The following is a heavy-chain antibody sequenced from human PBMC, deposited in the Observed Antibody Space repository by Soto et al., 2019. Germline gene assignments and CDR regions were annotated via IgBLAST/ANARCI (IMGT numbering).Heavy chain of an antibody. CDR1: GGSIRSYY. V-gene: IGHV4-59*08. Sequence: SETLSLTCSVSGGSIRSYYWSLIRQPPGKGLEWIGYIYYSGSTNYNPSLKSRVTISVDTSKNQFSLKLSSVTAADTAVYYCARGAVAGYYYYYYMDVWGKGTTVTVSS. J-gene: IGHJ6*03. D-gene: IGHD6-19*01. CDR2: IYYSGST. CDR3: ARGAVAGYYYYYYMDV.